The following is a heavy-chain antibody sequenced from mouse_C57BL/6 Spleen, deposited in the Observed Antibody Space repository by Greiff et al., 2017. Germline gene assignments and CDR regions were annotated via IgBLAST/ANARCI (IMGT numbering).Heavy chain of an antibody. CDR1: GFTFSSYG. Sequence: EVQGVESGGDLVKPGGSLKLSCAASGFTFSSYGMSRVRQTPDKRLEWVATISSGGSYTYYPDSVKGRFTISRDNAKNTLYLQMSSLKSEDTAMYYCARETINSNYALYWYFDVWGTGTPVTVSS. D-gene: IGHD2-5*01. J-gene: IGHJ1*03. CDR2: ISSGGSYT. V-gene: IGHV5-6*01. CDR3: ARETINSNYALYWYFDV.